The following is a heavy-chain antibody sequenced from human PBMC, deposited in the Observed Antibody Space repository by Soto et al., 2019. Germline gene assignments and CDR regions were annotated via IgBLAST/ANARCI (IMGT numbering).Heavy chain of an antibody. CDR2: INAGNGNT. J-gene: IGHJ4*02. CDR1: GYTFTSYA. Sequence: QVQLVQSGAEEKKPGASVKVSCKASGYTFTSYAMHWVRQAPGQRLEWMGWINAGNGNTKYSQKFQGRVTITRDTSASTAYMELSSLRSEDTAVYYCARDSPWFGELGLFNYWGQGTLVTVSS. V-gene: IGHV1-3*05. CDR3: ARDSPWFGELGLFNY. D-gene: IGHD3-10*01.